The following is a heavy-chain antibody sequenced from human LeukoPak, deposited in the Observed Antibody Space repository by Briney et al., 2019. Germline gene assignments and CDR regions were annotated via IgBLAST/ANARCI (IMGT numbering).Heavy chain of an antibody. D-gene: IGHD5-24*01. CDR3: ARGRDGYNYFDAFDI. J-gene: IGHJ3*02. CDR2: IYPDDSDT. Sequence: GESLKISCQGSGSSFTSYWIGWVRQLPGKGLEWMGIIYPDDSDTRYSPSFQGQVTISADKSISTAYLQWSSLKASDIAMYYCARGRDGYNYFDAFDIWGQGTMVTVSS. CDR1: GSSFTSYW. V-gene: IGHV5-51*01.